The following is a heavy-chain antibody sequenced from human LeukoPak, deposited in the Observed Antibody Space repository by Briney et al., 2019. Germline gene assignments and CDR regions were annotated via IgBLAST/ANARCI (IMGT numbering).Heavy chain of an antibody. J-gene: IGHJ2*01. CDR3: AREIAYCGGDCYSPHGWYFDL. V-gene: IGHV4-61*01. Sequence: KPSETLSLTCTVSGGSVSSGSYYWSWIRQPPGKGLEWIGYIYYSGSTNYNPSLKSRVTISVDTSKNQFSLKLSSVTAADTAVYYCAREIAYCGGDCYSPHGWYFDLWGRGTLVTVSS. D-gene: IGHD2-21*02. CDR2: IYYSGST. CDR1: GGSVSSGSYY.